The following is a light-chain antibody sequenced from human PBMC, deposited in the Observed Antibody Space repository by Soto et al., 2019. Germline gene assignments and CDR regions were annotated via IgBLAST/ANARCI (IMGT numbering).Light chain of an antibody. J-gene: IGLJ3*02. Sequence: QLVLTQSSSASGSLGSSVKLTFTLSSGHSSYIIAWHQQQPGKAPRYLMKLEGSGSYNKGCGVPDRFSGSSSGADRYLTISSVQCEYEAGYGCETWDSNTHTVFGGGTKLTVL. V-gene: IGLV4-60*02. CDR2: LEGSGSY. CDR1: SGHSSYI. CDR3: ETWDSNTHTV.